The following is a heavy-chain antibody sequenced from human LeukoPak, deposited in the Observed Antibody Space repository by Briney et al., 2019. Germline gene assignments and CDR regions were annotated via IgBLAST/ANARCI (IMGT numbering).Heavy chain of an antibody. D-gene: IGHD5-12*01. CDR3: AREPWWLRYLDY. Sequence: GRSLRLSCAASGFTFSSYAMHWVRQAPGKGLEYVSAISSNGGSTYYANSVKGRFTISRDNSKNTLYRQMGSLRAEDMAVYYCAREPWWLRYLDYWGQGTLVTVSS. V-gene: IGHV3-64*01. CDR1: GFTFSSYA. CDR2: ISSNGGST. J-gene: IGHJ4*02.